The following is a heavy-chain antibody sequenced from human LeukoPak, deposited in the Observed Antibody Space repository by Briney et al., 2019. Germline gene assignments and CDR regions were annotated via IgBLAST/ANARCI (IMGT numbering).Heavy chain of an antibody. V-gene: IGHV3-30-3*01. CDR2: ISYDGSNK. J-gene: IGHJ6*02. CDR1: GFTFSSYA. D-gene: IGHD2-15*01. CDR3: ASECGSGGSCYSNYYYGMDV. Sequence: GGSLRLSCAASGFTFSSYAMHWVRQAPGKGLEWVVVISYDGSNKYYADSVKGRFTISRDNSKNTLYLQMNSLRAEDTAVYYCASECGSGGSCYSNYYYGMDVWGQGTTVTVSS.